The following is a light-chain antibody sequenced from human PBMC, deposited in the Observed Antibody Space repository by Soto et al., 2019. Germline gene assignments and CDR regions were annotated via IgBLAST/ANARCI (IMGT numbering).Light chain of an antibody. J-gene: IGKJ1*01. CDR3: QQYGTSRWT. CDR2: GAS. CDR1: QSVSSTY. V-gene: IGKV3-20*01. Sequence: EIVLTQSPATLSLSPGERATLSFSASQSVSSTYLAWYQQKPGQAPRLLIYGASSRVTGIPDRFSGSGSGTDFTLTISRLEPEDFAVYYCQQYGTSRWTFGQGTKVDIK.